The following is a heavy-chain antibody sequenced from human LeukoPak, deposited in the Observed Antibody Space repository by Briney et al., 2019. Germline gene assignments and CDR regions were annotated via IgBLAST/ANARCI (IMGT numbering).Heavy chain of an antibody. V-gene: IGHV3-30*02. CDR3: VKARGDLPPYFDN. Sequence: PGGSLRLSCAGFSFNVYAMHWVRQAQGKGLEWVAFIRSDGSNEKYADSVKGRFTISKDKSKSTLYLQMNSLRAEDTAVYYCVKARGDLPPYFDNWGQGTLVTVSS. J-gene: IGHJ4*02. D-gene: IGHD2-21*02. CDR2: IRSDGSNE. CDR1: GFSFNVYA.